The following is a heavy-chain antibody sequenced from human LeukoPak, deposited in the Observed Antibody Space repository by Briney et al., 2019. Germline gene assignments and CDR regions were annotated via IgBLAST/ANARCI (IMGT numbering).Heavy chain of an antibody. CDR2: IYHTGAT. CDR1: GYSISSGYF. V-gene: IGHV4-38-2*02. J-gene: IGHJ5*02. CDR3: ARDLGLTISANWFDP. D-gene: IGHD3-9*01. Sequence: SETLSLTCAVSGYSISSGYFWVWIRQPPGKGLQWIGSIYHTGATYYNPSLTSPVTISIDTSKNQFSLELNSVTAADTAVYYCARDLGLTISANWFDPWGQETLVTVSS.